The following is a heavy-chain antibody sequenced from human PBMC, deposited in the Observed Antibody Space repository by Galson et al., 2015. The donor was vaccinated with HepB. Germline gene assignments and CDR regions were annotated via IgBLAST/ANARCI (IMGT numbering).Heavy chain of an antibody. Sequence: SVKVSCKASGGTFSGYGISWVRQAPGQGLEWMGGIIPFINTANYAQKFQGRVTITADESTSTAYMELSSLRSEDTAVYYCARIEWCGELGGWFDPWGQGTLVTGSS. J-gene: IGHJ5*02. CDR1: GGTFSGYG. CDR3: ARIEWCGELGGWFDP. CDR2: IIPFINTA. D-gene: IGHD3-10*01. V-gene: IGHV1-69*13.